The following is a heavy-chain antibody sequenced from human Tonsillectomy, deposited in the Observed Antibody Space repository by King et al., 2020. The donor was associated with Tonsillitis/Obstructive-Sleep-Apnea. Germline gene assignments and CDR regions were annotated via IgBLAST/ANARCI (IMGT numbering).Heavy chain of an antibody. CDR2: ISGSNGGT. CDR1: GFTFSTYA. V-gene: IGHV3-23*04. CDR3: AKDFAAVTGDPGS. Sequence: VQLVESGGGLVQPGGSLRLSCVASGFTFSTYAMTWVRQAPGKGPEWVSGISGSNGGTYYADSVKGRFTISRENSKNTLYLQMNSLRADDTALYYWAKDFAAVTGDPGSWGQGTLVTVSS. J-gene: IGHJ5*02. D-gene: IGHD6-19*01.